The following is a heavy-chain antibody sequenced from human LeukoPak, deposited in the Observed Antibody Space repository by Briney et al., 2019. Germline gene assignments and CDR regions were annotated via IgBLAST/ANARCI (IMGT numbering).Heavy chain of an antibody. CDR2: IYYSGST. D-gene: IGHD3-3*01. V-gene: IGHV4-59*01. CDR1: GGSISSYY. CDR3: ARVVIMGPYYYYYGMDV. J-gene: IGHJ6*02. Sequence: PSETLSLTCTVSGGSISSYYWSWIRQPPGKGLEWIGYIYYSGSTNYNPSLKSRVTISVDTSKNQFPLKLSSVTAADTAVYYCARVVIMGPYYYYYGMDVWGQGTTVTVSS.